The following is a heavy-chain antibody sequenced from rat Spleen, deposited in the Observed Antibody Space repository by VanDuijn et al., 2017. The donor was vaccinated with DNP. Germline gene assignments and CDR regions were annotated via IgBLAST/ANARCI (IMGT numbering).Heavy chain of an antibody. CDR2: INAGGGNS. D-gene: IGHD5-1*01. Sequence: EVQLVESGGGLVQSGRSLKLSCAASGFTFSDYGMAWVRQAPTKGLEWVASINAGGGNSNYRDSVKGRFTISRDNARNTLYLQMDSLRSEDTATYYCATHGTFVYWGQGTLVTVSS. V-gene: IGHV5S23*01. CDR3: ATHGTFVY. CDR1: GFTFSDYG. J-gene: IGHJ3*01.